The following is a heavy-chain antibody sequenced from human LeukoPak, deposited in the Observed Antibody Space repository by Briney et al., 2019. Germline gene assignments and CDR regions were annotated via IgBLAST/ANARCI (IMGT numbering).Heavy chain of an antibody. CDR3: ARDIKGEGNFGNFDY. CDR2: IWYDGSNK. CDR1: GFTFSSYG. D-gene: IGHD3-10*01. Sequence: QPGRSLRLSCAASGFTFSSYGMHWVRQAPGKGLEWVAVIWYDGSNKYYADSVKGRFTISRDNSKNTLYPQMNSLRAEDTAVYYCARDIKGEGNFGNFDYWGQGTLVTVSS. V-gene: IGHV3-33*01. J-gene: IGHJ4*02.